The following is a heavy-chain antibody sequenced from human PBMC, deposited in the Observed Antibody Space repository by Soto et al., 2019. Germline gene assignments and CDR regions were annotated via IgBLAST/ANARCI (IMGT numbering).Heavy chain of an antibody. J-gene: IGHJ3*02. CDR1: ESTFRTYE. CDR2: IPPDGVSE. D-gene: IGHD1-26*01. Sequence: QVQLVESGGNVVQPGSSLRLSCAGTESTFRTYEIHWVRQAPGTGPQWVAHIPPDGVSEYLAESVNGRFTISRDTGKNTVYLQLNSLITEDTAVYYCANGASHGAFDIWGQMKMVAVSS. CDR3: ANGASHGAFDI. V-gene: IGHV3-30-3*01.